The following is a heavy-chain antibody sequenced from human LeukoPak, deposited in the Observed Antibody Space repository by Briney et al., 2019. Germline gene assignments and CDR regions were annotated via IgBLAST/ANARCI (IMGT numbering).Heavy chain of an antibody. CDR2: MNPNSGNT. J-gene: IGHJ5*02. Sequence: ASVKVSCKASGYTFTGYYMHWVRQAPGQGLEWMGWMNPNSGNTAYAQKFQGRVTMTRDVSIRTAYMELSSLRSEDTAVYYCVRLFVQEPSGWFDPWGQEPWSPSP. V-gene: IGHV1-8*02. D-gene: IGHD3-10*01. CDR3: VRLFVQEPSGWFDP. CDR1: GYTFTGYY.